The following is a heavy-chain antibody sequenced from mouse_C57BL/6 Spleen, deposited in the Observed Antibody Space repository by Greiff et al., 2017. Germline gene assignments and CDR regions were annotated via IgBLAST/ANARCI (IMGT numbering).Heavy chain of an antibody. CDR3: ARSVYYDYDERDYYAMDC. J-gene: IGHJ4*01. V-gene: IGHV1-18*01. D-gene: IGHD2-4*01. CDR1: GYTFTDYN. CDR2: INPNNGGT. Sequence: EVQLQQSGPELVKPGASVKIPCKASGYTFTDYNMDWVKQSHGKSLEWIGDINPNNGGTIYNQKFKGKATLTVDKSSSTAYMELRSLTSEDTAVYYCARSVYYDYDERDYYAMDCWGQGTSVTVSS.